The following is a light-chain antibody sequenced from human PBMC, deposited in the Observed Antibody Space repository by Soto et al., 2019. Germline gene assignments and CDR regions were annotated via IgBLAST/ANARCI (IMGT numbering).Light chain of an antibody. CDR1: RFVSNYY. CDR2: AAS. CDR3: QKYNSAPWT. V-gene: IGKV3-20*01. Sequence: DIVLTQSPGTLSLSPGDRATLSCRTSRFVSNYYVAWYQQRPGQAPRLLIYAASSRATDIPDRFSGSGSGTDFTLTISSLQPEDVATYYCQKYNSAPWTFGQGTKVEIK. J-gene: IGKJ1*01.